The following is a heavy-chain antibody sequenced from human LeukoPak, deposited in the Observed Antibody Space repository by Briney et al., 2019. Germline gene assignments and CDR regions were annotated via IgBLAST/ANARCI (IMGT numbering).Heavy chain of an antibody. CDR2: ISGSGGST. CDR1: GFTFSSYA. CDR3: AKEGLIVVVPAAMGDY. J-gene: IGHJ4*02. V-gene: IGHV3-23*01. D-gene: IGHD2-2*01. Sequence: GGSLRLSCAASGFTFSSYAMSWVRQAPGKGLEWVSAISGSGGSTYYADSVKGRFTISRDNSKNTLYLQMNSLRAEDTAVYYCAKEGLIVVVPAAMGDYWGRGTLVTVST.